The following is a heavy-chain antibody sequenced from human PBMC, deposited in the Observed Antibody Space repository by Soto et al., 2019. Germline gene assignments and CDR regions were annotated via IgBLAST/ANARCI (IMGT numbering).Heavy chain of an antibody. CDR3: AKPGGSPFAFDY. J-gene: IGHJ4*02. V-gene: IGHV3-30*18. Sequence: ESGGGVVQPGRSLRLSCAASGFTFSSYGMHWVRQAPGKGLEWVAVISYDGSNKYYADSVKGRFTISRDNSKNTLYLQMNSLRAEDTAVYYCAKPGGSPFAFDYWGQGTLVTVSS. CDR1: GFTFSSYG. CDR2: ISYDGSNK. D-gene: IGHD3-16*01.